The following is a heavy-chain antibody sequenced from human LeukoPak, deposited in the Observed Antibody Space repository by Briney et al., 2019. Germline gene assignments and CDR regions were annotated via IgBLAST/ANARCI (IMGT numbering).Heavy chain of an antibody. CDR1: GGSISSSSYY. D-gene: IGHD3-10*01. CDR3: ARQKGYYGSGSYLNWFDP. CDR2: IYYSGST. Sequence: SETLSLTCTVSGGSISSSSYYWGWIRQPPGKGLEWIGSIYYSGSTYYNPSLKSRVTISVDTSKNQFSLKLSSVTAADTAVYYCARQKGYYGSGSYLNWFDPWGQGTLVTVSS. J-gene: IGHJ5*02. V-gene: IGHV4-39*01.